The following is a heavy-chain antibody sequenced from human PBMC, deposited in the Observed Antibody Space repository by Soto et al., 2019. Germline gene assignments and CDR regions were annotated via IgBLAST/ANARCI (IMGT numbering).Heavy chain of an antibody. Sequence: ASVKVSCKASGYSLTGYYIHWVRQAPGQGLEWMGRINPSDGTSAYTQQFQGRFFMTRDTSTSTVFMELNSLKSQDTALYFCAREGSGSYLVLWGQGTLVTVSS. CDR3: AREGSGSYLVL. CDR1: GYSLTGYY. D-gene: IGHD3-22*01. J-gene: IGHJ4*02. CDR2: INPSDGTS. V-gene: IGHV1-46*01.